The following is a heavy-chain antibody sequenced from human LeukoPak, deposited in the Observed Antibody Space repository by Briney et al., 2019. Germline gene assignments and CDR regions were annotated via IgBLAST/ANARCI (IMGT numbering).Heavy chain of an antibody. CDR2: IYYSGST. CDR3: ARATYKGGYNSEANYFDY. V-gene: IGHV4-59*11. J-gene: IGHJ4*02. CDR1: GGSISSHY. D-gene: IGHD5-24*01. Sequence: SETLSLTCTVSGGSISSHYWSWIRQPPGKGLEWIGYIYYSGSTNYNPSIKSRVTISVDTSKNQFSLKLSSVTAADTAVYYCARATYKGGYNSEANYFDYWGQGTLVTVSS.